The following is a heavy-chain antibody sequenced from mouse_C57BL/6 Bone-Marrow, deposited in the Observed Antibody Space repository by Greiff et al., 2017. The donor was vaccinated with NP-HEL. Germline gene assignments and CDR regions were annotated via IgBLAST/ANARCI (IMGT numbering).Heavy chain of an antibody. D-gene: IGHD1-1*02. CDR2: IYPRDGST. CDR3: AREGGYGPAWFAY. V-gene: IGHV1-78*01. CDR1: GYTFTDHT. J-gene: IGHJ3*01. Sequence: VQLQQSDAELVKPGASVKISCKVSGYTFTDHTIHWMKQRPEQGLEWIGYIYPRDGSTKYNEKFKGKGTLTADKSSSTAYMQLNSLTSEDSAVYFCAREGGYGPAWFAYWGQGTLVTVSA.